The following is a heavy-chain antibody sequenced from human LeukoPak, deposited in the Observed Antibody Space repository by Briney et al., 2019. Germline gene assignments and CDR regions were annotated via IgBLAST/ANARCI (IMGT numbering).Heavy chain of an antibody. J-gene: IGHJ2*01. D-gene: IGHD1-14*01. Sequence: SETLSLTCTVSGGSIISSSFYWGWIRQPPGRGLEWIGSIYYSGSTYYNTSLKSRVTISVDTSKNQFSLKLSSVSAADTAVYYCARRRRDNWYFDLWGRGTLVTVSS. V-gene: IGHV4-39*07. CDR2: IYYSGST. CDR3: ARRRRDNWYFDL. CDR1: GGSIISSSFY.